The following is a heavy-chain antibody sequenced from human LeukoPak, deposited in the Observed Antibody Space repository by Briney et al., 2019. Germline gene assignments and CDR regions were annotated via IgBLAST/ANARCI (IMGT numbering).Heavy chain of an antibody. Sequence: SETLFLTCTVSSGSFRTYYWSWIRQPPGKGLEWIGYIFYNEGTSYNPSLKSRVTISVDTSKNQFSLKLSSMTAADTAVYYCARGRTGYQLLPTKKDYSYYYIDVWGKGTTVTVSS. V-gene: IGHV4-59*12. CDR3: ARGRTGYQLLPTKKDYSYYYIDV. CDR1: SGSFRTYY. J-gene: IGHJ6*03. D-gene: IGHD2-2*01. CDR2: IFYNEGT.